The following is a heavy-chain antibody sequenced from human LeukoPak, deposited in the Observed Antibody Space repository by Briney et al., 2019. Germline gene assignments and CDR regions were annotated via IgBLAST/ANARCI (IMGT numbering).Heavy chain of an antibody. Sequence: SQTLSLTCTASGVSISSGSYFWSWIRQPAGKGLEWIGRIYTSGSTNYNPSLKSRVTISPDTSKNQFSLKLSSVTAADTAVYYCARELAGYGKLDYWGQGILVTVSS. CDR1: GVSISSGSYF. CDR3: ARELAGYGKLDY. J-gene: IGHJ4*02. V-gene: IGHV4-61*02. D-gene: IGHD5-12*01. CDR2: IYTSGST.